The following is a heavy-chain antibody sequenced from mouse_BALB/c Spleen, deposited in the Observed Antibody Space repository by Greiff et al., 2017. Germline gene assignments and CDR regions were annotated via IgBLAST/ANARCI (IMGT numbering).Heavy chain of an antibody. V-gene: IGHV5-17*02. D-gene: IGHD2-4*01. Sequence: EVQLVESGGGLVQPGGSRTLSCAASGFTFSSFGMHWVRQAPEKGLEWVAYISSGSSTIYYADTVKGRFSISRDNPKNTLFLQMTSLRSEDTAMYNCAREEYDYDGCAYWGKGTLVTVSA. CDR1: GFTFSSFG. J-gene: IGHJ3*01. CDR3: AREEYDYDGCAY. CDR2: ISSGSSTI.